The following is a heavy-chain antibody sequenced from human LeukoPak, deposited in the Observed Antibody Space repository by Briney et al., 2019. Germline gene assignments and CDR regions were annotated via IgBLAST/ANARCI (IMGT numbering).Heavy chain of an antibody. CDR3: AKGHYESAVRGGHLDY. D-gene: IGHD3-3*01. CDR2: ISYEGNNR. Sequence: GGSLRLSCTASGFTFSNYAMHWVRRAPGKGLEWVAGISYEGNNRYYADSVKGRFTISRDNHTNTVYLEMNSLRAEDTAVYYCAKGHYESAVRGGHLDYWGQGTLVTVSS. V-gene: IGHV3-30*18. CDR1: GFTFSNYA. J-gene: IGHJ4*02.